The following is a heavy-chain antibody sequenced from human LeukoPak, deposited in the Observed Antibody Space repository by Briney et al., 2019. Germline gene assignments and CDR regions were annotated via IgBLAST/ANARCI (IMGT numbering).Heavy chain of an antibody. V-gene: IGHV3-74*01. J-gene: IGHJ6*02. Sequence: GGSLRLSCAASGFTFSSYWMHWVRQAPGKGLVWVSRINSDGTTTNYADSVKGRFTISRDNAKNTLFLQMNSLRTEDTAVYYCARGNYYAMDVWGPGTTVTVSS. CDR3: ARGNYYAMDV. CDR1: GFTFSSYW. CDR2: INSDGTTT.